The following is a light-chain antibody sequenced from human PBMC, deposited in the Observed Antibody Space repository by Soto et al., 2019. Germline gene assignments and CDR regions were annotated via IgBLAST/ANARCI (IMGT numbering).Light chain of an antibody. V-gene: IGLV2-18*02. CDR2: DVS. CDR1: SSDVGSYNR. J-gene: IGLJ1*01. Sequence: QSVLTQPPSVSGSPGQSVTISCTGTSSDVGSYNRVSWYQQPPGTAPKLMIYDVSNRPSGVPDRFSGSTSGNTASLTISGLQAEDEADYYCSSYTSSNTYVFGTGTKVTVL. CDR3: SSYTSSNTYV.